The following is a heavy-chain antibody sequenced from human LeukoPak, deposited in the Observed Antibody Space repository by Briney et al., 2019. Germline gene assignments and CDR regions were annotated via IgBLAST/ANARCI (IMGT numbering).Heavy chain of an antibody. V-gene: IGHV4-61*02. J-gene: IGHJ5*02. D-gene: IGHD3-10*01. CDR3: ARDHRWFGELLSFGWFDP. CDR2: IYTSGST. CDR1: GGSISSGSHY. Sequence: SETLSLTCTVSGGSISSGSHYWSWIRQPAGKGLEWIGRIYTSGSTNYNPSLKSRVTISVDTSKNQFSLKLSSVTAADTAVYYCARDHRWFGELLSFGWFDPWGQGTLVTVSS.